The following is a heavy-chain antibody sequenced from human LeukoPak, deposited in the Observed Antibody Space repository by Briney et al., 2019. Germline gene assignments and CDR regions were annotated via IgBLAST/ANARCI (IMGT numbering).Heavy chain of an antibody. D-gene: IGHD5-24*01. Sequence: PSETLSLTCTVSGGSISSGSYYWSWIRQPAGKGLEWIGRIYTSGSTNYNPSLKSRVTISVDTSKNQFSLKLSSVTAADTAVYYCARAAGHHMATPKDYYYYYYMDVWGKGTTVTVSS. J-gene: IGHJ6*03. V-gene: IGHV4-61*02. CDR2: IYTSGST. CDR1: GGSISSGSYY. CDR3: ARAAGHHMATPKDYYYYYYMDV.